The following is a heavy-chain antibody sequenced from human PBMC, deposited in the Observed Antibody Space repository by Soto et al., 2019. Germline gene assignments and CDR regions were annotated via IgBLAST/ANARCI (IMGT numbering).Heavy chain of an antibody. V-gene: IGHV1-69*04. Sequence: ASVKVSCKASGGTFSSYTISWVRQAPGQGLEWMGRIIPILGIANYAQKFQGRVTITADKSTSTAYMELSSLRSEDTAVYYCAREGLTGTTFSLYDDPRKGFDYWGQGTLVTVSS. J-gene: IGHJ4*02. D-gene: IGHD1-20*01. CDR3: AREGLTGTTFSLYDDPRKGFDY. CDR1: GGTFSSYT. CDR2: IIPILGIA.